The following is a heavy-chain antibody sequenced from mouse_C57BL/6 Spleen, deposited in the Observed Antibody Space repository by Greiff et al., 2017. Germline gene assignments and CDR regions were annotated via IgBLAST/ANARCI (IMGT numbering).Heavy chain of an antibody. CDR2: IDPEDGDT. D-gene: IGHD1-1*01. J-gene: IGHJ3*01. CDR3: TRGTTEPFFAY. V-gene: IGHV14-1*01. CDR1: GFNIKDYY. Sequence: EVQLQQSGAELVRPGASVKLSCTASGFNIKDYYMHWVKQRPEQGLEWIGRIDPEDGDTEYAPKFQGKATMTADTSSNTAYLQLSSLTSEDTAVYYCTRGTTEPFFAYWGQGTLVTVSA.